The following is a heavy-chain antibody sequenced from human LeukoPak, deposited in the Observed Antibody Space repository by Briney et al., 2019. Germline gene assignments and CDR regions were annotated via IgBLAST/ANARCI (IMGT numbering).Heavy chain of an antibody. V-gene: IGHV3-53*05. CDR1: GFTVSSNY. CDR2: IYSGGST. CDR3: AKGTVSGSYFLVDY. J-gene: IGHJ4*02. D-gene: IGHD3-10*01. Sequence: GGSLRLSCAASGFTVSSNYMSWVRQAPGKGLEWVSIIYSGGSTFYADSVKGRFTISRDNAKNSLYLQINSLRAEDTALYYCAKGTVSGSYFLVDYWGQGTLVTVSS.